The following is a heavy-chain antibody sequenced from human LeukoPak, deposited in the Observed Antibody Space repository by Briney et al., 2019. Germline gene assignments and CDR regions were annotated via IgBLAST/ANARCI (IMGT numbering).Heavy chain of an antibody. J-gene: IGHJ6*03. D-gene: IGHD5-12*01. Sequence: GGSLRLSCAASGFTFSSYSMNWVRQAPGKGLEWVSSISSSSSHIYYADSVKGRFTISRDNAKNSLYLQMNSLRAEDMAVYYCAREAGGYDLFYYYYYMDVWGKGPRSPSP. CDR2: ISSSSSHI. CDR1: GFTFSSYS. CDR3: AREAGGYDLFYYYYYMDV. V-gene: IGHV3-21*01.